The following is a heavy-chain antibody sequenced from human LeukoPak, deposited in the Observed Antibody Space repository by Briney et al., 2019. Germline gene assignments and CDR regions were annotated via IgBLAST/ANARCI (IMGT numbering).Heavy chain of an antibody. Sequence: SETLSLTCAVYGGSFSGYYWSWIRQPPGKGLEWIGEINHSGSTNYKPSLKSRVTISVDTSKNQFSLKMSSVTAADTAVYYCARDLASCAGDCYSDGFDYWGQGALVTVSS. CDR3: ARDLASCAGDCYSDGFDY. V-gene: IGHV4-34*01. D-gene: IGHD2-21*02. J-gene: IGHJ4*02. CDR2: INHSGST. CDR1: GGSFSGYY.